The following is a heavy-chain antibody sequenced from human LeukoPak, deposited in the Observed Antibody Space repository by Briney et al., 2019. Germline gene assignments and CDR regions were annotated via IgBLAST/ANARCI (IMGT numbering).Heavy chain of an antibody. V-gene: IGHV3-21*01. Sequence: KSGGSLRLSCAASGFTFSSYSMNWVRQAPGKGLEWVSSISSSSSYIYYADSVKGRFTISRDNAKKSLYLQMNSLRAEDTAVYYCARGRIVVVPAAILGTYYFDYWGQGTLVTVSS. CDR3: ARGRIVVVPAAILGTYYFDY. CDR1: GFTFSSYS. D-gene: IGHD2-2*01. CDR2: ISSSSSYI. J-gene: IGHJ4*02.